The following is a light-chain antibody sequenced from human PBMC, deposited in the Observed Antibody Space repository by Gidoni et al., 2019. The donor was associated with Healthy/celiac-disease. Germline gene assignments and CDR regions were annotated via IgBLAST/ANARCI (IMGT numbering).Light chain of an antibody. J-gene: IGKJ4*01. CDR3: QQYNNWPPLT. Sequence: EIVMTQSPATLSVSPGERATISCRASQSVSSNLAWYQQKPGQAPRLLIYGASTRATGIPARFSGSGSGTEFTLTISSLQSEDFAVYYCQQYNNWPPLTFGGGTKAEIK. CDR1: QSVSSN. V-gene: IGKV3D-15*01. CDR2: GAS.